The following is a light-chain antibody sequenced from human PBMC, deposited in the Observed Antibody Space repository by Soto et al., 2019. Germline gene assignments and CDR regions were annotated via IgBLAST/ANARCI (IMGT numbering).Light chain of an antibody. CDR3: QVWDSSSGHYV. V-gene: IGLV3-21*02. Sequence: SYELTQPPSVSVAPGQSARITCGGDNIGSKSVHWYQQKPRQAPVLVVYGDRDRPSGIPERFSGSNSGNTATLTISRVEAGDDADYYRQVWDSSSGHYVFGTGTKVT. CDR1: NIGSKS. J-gene: IGLJ1*01. CDR2: GDR.